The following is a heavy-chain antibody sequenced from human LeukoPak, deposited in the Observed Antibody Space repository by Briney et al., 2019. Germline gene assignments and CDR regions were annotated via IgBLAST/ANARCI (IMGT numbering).Heavy chain of an antibody. V-gene: IGHV1-24*01. CDR1: GYTLTELS. Sequence: ASVEVSCKVSGYTLTELSMHWVRQAPGKGLEWMGGFDPEDGETIYAQKFQGRVTMTEDTSTDTAYMELSSLRSEDTAVYYCATDFSRYSGSSVPLLDYWGQGTLVTVSS. J-gene: IGHJ4*02. D-gene: IGHD1-26*01. CDR2: FDPEDGET. CDR3: ATDFSRYSGSSVPLLDY.